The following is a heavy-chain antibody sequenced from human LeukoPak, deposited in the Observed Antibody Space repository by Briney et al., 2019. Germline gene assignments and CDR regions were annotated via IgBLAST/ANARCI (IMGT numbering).Heavy chain of an antibody. J-gene: IGHJ6*02. CDR1: GYSFTTND. V-gene: IGHV1-8*01. Sequence: ASVKVSCKASGYSFTTNDINWVRQATGQGLEWLGWINPNSGNAGYAQKFRGRVTMTMNTSISTAYMELSSLRSEDTAVYYCARLAAAALGYYYGMDVWGQGTTVTVSS. D-gene: IGHD6-13*01. CDR2: INPNSGNA. CDR3: ARLAAAALGYYYGMDV.